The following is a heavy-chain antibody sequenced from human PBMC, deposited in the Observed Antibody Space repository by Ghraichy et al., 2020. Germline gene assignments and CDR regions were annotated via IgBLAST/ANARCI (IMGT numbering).Heavy chain of an antibody. CDR3: TRGLDYDILTGIY. J-gene: IGHJ4*02. V-gene: IGHV3-49*04. CDR1: GFTFGDYA. CDR2: IRSKAYGGTT. D-gene: IGHD3-9*01. Sequence: GGSLRLSCTASGFTFGDYAMSWVRQAPGKGLEWVGFIRSKAYGGTTEYAASVKGRFTISRDDSKSIAYLQMNSLKTEDTAVYYCTRGLDYDILTGIYWGQGTLVTVSS.